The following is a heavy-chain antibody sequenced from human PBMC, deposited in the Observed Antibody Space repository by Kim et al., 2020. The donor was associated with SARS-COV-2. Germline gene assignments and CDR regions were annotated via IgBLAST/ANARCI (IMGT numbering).Heavy chain of an antibody. V-gene: IGHV3-23*01. Sequence: GGSLRLSCAASGFTFSSYGMSWVRQAPGKGLEWVSAISDSGDVTASADSVEGRFTISRDNFKNTRFLQMNSLRAEDTAVYYCARRVGSGYFNFEYWGQGTLVTVSS. CDR2: ISDSGDVT. CDR1: GFTFSSYG. CDR3: ARRVGSGYFNFEY. J-gene: IGHJ4*02. D-gene: IGHD3-22*01.